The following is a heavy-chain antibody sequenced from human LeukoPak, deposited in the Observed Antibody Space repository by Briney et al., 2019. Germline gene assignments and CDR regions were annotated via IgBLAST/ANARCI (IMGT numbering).Heavy chain of an antibody. J-gene: IGHJ3*02. CDR2: IIPIFGTA. Sequence: ASVKVSCKASGGTFSSYAISWVRQAPGQGLERMGGIIPIFGTANYAQKFQGRVTITADESTSTAYMELSSLRSEDTAVYYCARGALRTTEAFDIWGQGTMVTVSS. CDR3: ARGALRTTEAFDI. CDR1: GGTFSSYA. V-gene: IGHV1-69*13. D-gene: IGHD1-14*01.